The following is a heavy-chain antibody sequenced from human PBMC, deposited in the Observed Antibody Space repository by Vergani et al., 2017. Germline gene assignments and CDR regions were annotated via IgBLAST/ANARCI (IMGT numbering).Heavy chain of an antibody. CDR2: ISSSGNNT. Sequence: EVQLLGSGGGLVQPGGSLRLSCAASGFTYSSYAMSWVRQAPGKGLEWVSGISSSGNNTNYADSVKGRFTISRDNSKNTVDLQMNSLRAEDTAVYYCARGGMDSWGQGGLVTVFS. CDR3: ARGGMDS. V-gene: IGHV3-23*01. J-gene: IGHJ4*02. CDR1: GFTYSSYA. D-gene: IGHD3-16*01.